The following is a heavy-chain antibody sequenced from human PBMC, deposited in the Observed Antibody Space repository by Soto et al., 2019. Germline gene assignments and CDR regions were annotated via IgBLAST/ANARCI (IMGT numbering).Heavy chain of an antibody. D-gene: IGHD6-6*01. J-gene: IGHJ3*02. CDR1: GFTFSGSA. V-gene: IGHV3-73*01. CDR3: TRRGPNSYSSSSLAFDI. CDR2: IRSKANSYAT. Sequence: GGSLRLSCAASGFTFSGSAMHWVRQASGKGLEWVGRIRSKANSYATAYAASVKGRFTISRDDSKNTAYLQMNSLKTEDTAVYYCTRRGPNSYSSSSLAFDIWGQGTMVTVSS.